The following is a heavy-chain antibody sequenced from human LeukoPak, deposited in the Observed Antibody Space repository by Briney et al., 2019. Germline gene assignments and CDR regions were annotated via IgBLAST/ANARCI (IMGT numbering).Heavy chain of an antibody. V-gene: IGHV3-53*01. D-gene: IGHD1-1*01. Sequence: GGSLRLSCAASGFTFSNAYMNWVRQAPGKGLEWVSVIYSGGSTYYADSVAGRFTISRDNSKNTLYLQMNSLRAEDTAVYYCARAIGNDAFDIWGQGTMVTVSS. J-gene: IGHJ3*02. CDR2: IYSGGST. CDR3: ARAIGNDAFDI. CDR1: GFTFSNAY.